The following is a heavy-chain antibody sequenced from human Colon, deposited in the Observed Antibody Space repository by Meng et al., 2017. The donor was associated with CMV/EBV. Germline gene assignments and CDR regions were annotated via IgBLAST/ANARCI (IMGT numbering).Heavy chain of an antibody. Sequence: QVQLVQSGAEVRTPGASVKVSCKASGSSRTGYYIQWVRQAPGQGLEWMGWMDPTTGRTDYAQKFQGTVTMTRDTSISTAYLELSRLTSDDTAVYYCASHSSYVWGSHHWGQGTLVTVSS. CDR1: GSSRTGYY. CDR3: ASHSSYVWGSHH. V-gene: IGHV1-2*02. J-gene: IGHJ1*01. D-gene: IGHD3-16*01. CDR2: MDPTTGRT.